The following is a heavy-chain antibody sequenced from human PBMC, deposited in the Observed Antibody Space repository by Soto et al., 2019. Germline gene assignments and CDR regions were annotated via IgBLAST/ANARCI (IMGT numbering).Heavy chain of an antibody. CDR2: ISWNSGSI. CDR3: AKNVDTAMVYYYGMDV. Sequence: PGGSLRLSCAASGFTFDDYAMHWVRQAPGKGLEWVSGISWNSGSIGYADSVKGRFTISRDNAKNSLYLQMNSLRAEDTALYYCAKNVDTAMVYYYGMDVWGQGTTVTVSS. J-gene: IGHJ6*02. D-gene: IGHD5-18*01. CDR1: GFTFDDYA. V-gene: IGHV3-9*01.